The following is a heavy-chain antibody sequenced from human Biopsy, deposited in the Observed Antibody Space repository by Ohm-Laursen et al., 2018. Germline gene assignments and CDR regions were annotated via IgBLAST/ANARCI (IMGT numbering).Heavy chain of an antibody. D-gene: IGHD4-23*01. V-gene: IGHV4-59*11. CDR1: GGSFTGHY. Sequence: PLSLTCTVSGGSFTGHYWTWIRQPPGKGLEWIGHISHTGYTSYKSSLKSRVTISLDTSRKHFSLRLTSLAAADTAVYYCARGSNEYGGLYFPHWGQGTLVTVSS. CDR2: ISHTGYT. CDR3: ARGSNEYGGLYFPH. J-gene: IGHJ1*01.